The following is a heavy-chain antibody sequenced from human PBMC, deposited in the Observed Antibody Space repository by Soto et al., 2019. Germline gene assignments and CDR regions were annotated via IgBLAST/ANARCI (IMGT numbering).Heavy chain of an antibody. D-gene: IGHD2-15*01. CDR3: AMAGYWFDP. Sequence: GGSLRLSCAASGFTFSSYWMSWVRQASGKGLEWVGRIRSKANSYATAYAASVKGRFTISRDDSKNTGYLQMNSLKTEDTAVYYCAMAGYWFDPWGQGTLVTVSS. CDR2: IRSKANSYAT. CDR1: GFTFSSYW. J-gene: IGHJ5*02. V-gene: IGHV3-73*01.